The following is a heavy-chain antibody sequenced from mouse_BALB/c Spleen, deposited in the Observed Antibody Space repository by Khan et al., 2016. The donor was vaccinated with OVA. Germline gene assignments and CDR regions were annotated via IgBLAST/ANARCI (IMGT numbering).Heavy chain of an antibody. V-gene: IGHV2-6-1*01. D-gene: IGHD2-10*01. J-gene: IGHJ4*01. CDR3: ARQPYYHYYIMDY. CDR2: IWSDGST. CDR1: GFSLTNHG. Sequence: QVQLKESGPGLVAPSQSLSITCTISGFSLTNHGVHWVRQPPGKGLEWLVVIWSDGSTTYNSDLKSRLSISKDNSKSQVFLKMNSLQTDDTAMYYCARQPYYHYYIMDYWGQGTSVTVSS.